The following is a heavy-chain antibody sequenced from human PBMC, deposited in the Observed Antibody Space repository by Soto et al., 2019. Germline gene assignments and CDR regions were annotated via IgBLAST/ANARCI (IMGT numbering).Heavy chain of an antibody. J-gene: IGHJ6*02. Sequence: GGSLRLSCAASGFTFSSYGMHWVRQAPGKGLEWVAVISYDGSNKYYADSVKGRFTISRDNSKNTLYLKMNSLRAEDTAVYYCVKAPGYDFWSGPAYYYYGMDVWGQGTTVTVSS. CDR2: ISYDGSNK. D-gene: IGHD3-3*01. CDR1: GFTFSSYG. CDR3: VKAPGYDFWSGPAYYYYGMDV. V-gene: IGHV3-30*18.